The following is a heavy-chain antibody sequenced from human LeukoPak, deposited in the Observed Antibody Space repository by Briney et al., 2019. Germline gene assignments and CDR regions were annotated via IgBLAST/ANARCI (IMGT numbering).Heavy chain of an antibody. V-gene: IGHV3-48*03. CDR2: ISSSGSTI. Sequence: GGSLRLSCAASGFTFSSYEMNWVRQAPGKGLEWVSYISSSGSTIYYADSVKGRFTISRDNAKNSLYLQMNSLRAEDTAVYYCARLGESPIYYYMDVWGKGTTVTISS. D-gene: IGHD3-16*01. J-gene: IGHJ6*03. CDR3: ARLGESPIYYYMDV. CDR1: GFTFSSYE.